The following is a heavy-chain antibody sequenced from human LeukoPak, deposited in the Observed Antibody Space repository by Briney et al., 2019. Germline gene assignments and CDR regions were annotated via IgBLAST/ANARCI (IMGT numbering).Heavy chain of an antibody. CDR1: GFTFSSYG. V-gene: IGHV3-30*02. D-gene: IGHD3-22*01. CDR3: TKEFDSSAYYGSFDY. CDR2: IRYDGSNK. Sequence: GGSLRLSCAASGFTFSSYGMHWVRQAPGKGLEWVAFIRYDGSNKYYADSVKGRFTISRDSSKNTLYLQMNSLRAEDTAVYYCTKEFDSSAYYGSFDYWGQGTLVTVSS. J-gene: IGHJ4*02.